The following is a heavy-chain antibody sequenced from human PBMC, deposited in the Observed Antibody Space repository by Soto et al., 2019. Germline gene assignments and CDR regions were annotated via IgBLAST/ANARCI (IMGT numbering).Heavy chain of an antibody. CDR3: ARAYDYYDPSGCHGY. CDR2: TYYDGTNK. J-gene: IGHJ4*02. CDR1: GFTFSDYA. D-gene: IGHD3-22*01. Sequence: GGSLRLSCAASGFTFSDYAMHGVRQAPGKGLEWVAVTYYDGTNKYYADSVKGRFTISRDNSKNTLYLQVNSLRAEDTAVYYCARAYDYYDPSGCHGYWGQGTLVTVSS. V-gene: IGHV3-33*01.